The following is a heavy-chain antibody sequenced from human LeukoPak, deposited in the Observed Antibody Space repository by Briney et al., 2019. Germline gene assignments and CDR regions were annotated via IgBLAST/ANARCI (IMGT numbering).Heavy chain of an antibody. Sequence: HPGGSLRLSCAASGFTFSSYSMNWVRQAPGKGLEWVSYISSSGSTIYYADSVKGRFTISRDNAKNSLYLQMNSLRAEDTAVYYCARTTGAYSSSVYWYFDLWGRGTLVTVSS. CDR2: ISSSGSTI. V-gene: IGHV3-48*04. CDR1: GFTFSSYS. J-gene: IGHJ2*01. D-gene: IGHD6-13*01. CDR3: ARTTGAYSSSVYWYFDL.